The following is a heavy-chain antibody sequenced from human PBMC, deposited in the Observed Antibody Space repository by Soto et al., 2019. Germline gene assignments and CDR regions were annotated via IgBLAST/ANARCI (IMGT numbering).Heavy chain of an antibody. J-gene: IGHJ5*02. CDR1: GYTFTSYD. Sequence: QVQLVQSGAEVKKPGASVKVSCKASGYTFTSYDINWVRQATGQGLEWMGWMNPNSGNTGYAQKFQGRVTMTRNTYRSTAYMEVRSLRSEGTAVYYCARGSAMVRGWRKDDPWGQGNMGNVSS. CDR3: ARGSAMVRGWRKDDP. D-gene: IGHD3-10*01. CDR2: MNPNSGNT. V-gene: IGHV1-8*01.